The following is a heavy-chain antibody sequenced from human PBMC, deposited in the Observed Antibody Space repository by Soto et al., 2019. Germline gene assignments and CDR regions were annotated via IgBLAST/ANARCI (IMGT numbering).Heavy chain of an antibody. J-gene: IGHJ4*02. Sequence: EVQLLDSGGGLVQPGGSLRLSCAASGFTFSTYVMSRVRQAPGKGPEWVSTIGGGGSSTYYADSVKGRFTISRDNSKNTLYLQMNSLRAEDTAVDYCAKEGAQELYDFDYWGQGTLVTVSS. D-gene: IGHD1-7*01. CDR3: AKEGAQELYDFDY. CDR1: GFTFSTYV. CDR2: IGGGGSST. V-gene: IGHV3-23*01.